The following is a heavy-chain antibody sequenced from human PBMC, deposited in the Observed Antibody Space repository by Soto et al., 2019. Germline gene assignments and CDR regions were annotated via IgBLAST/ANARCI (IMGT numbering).Heavy chain of an antibody. CDR3: VKDGSSGWPYYSGLDV. J-gene: IGHJ6*02. CDR1: GFTFNSYG. D-gene: IGHD6-19*01. V-gene: IGHV3-30*18. CDR2: ISYDGSNK. Sequence: GGSLRLSCAASGFTFNSYGMHWVRQAPGKGLEWVAVISYDGSNKYYADSVKGRFTIARDNSKNTLYLQMRSLRAEDTAVYYCVKDGSSGWPYYSGLDVWGQGPSVTV.